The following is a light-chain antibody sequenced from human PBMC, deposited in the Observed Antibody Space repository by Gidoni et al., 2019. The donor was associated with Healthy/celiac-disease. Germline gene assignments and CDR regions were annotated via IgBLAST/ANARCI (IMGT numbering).Light chain of an antibody. CDR3: QQRSNWPPT. J-gene: IGKJ4*01. V-gene: IGKV3-11*01. CDR1: QSVSSY. CDR2: DAS. Sequence: EIVLTQSPATLSLSPGERATLSCRASQSVSSYLAWYQQKPGQAPRLLIYDASNRATGIPARFSGRGSGTDFTLTISSLEPEDFAVYYCQQRSNWPPTFXGXTKVXIK.